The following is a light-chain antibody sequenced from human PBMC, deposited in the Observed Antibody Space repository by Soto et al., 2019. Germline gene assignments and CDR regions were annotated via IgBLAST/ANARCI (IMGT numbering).Light chain of an antibody. J-gene: IGLJ1*01. CDR1: SSDVGGYKY. V-gene: IGLV2-8*01. CDR3: SSLAGINNLGV. Sequence: QSALTQPPSASGSPGQSVTISCTGTSSDVGGYKYVSWYQQHPGQAPKLMIFAVNKRPSGVPDRFSGAKSGNAASRTVSGLQAEDGADYYCSSLAGINNLGVLGPGTKLTVL. CDR2: AVN.